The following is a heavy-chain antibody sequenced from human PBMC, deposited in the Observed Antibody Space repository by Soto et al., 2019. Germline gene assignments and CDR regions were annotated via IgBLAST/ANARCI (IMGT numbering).Heavy chain of an antibody. V-gene: IGHV4-39*01. Sequence: PSATMFLTSTVSGGSTSNGSYYWSWIRQPPGKGLEWIGSIYCTGNTYYNPSLNSQVTISVDTSKNQFSLNVISVTAADTAVYYCRRSSRYSTDVWGQGTTVTVSS. CDR2: IYCTGNT. J-gene: IGHJ6*02. D-gene: IGHD6-13*01. CDR1: GGSTSNGSYY. CDR3: RRSSRYSTDV.